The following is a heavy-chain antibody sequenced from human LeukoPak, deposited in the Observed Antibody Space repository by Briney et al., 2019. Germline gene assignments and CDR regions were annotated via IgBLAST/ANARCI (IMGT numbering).Heavy chain of an antibody. D-gene: IGHD4-23*01. V-gene: IGHV3-64D*09. CDR1: GSTFSSSG. CDR3: VKATRGNYDY. J-gene: IGHJ4*02. CDR2: IGSNGGST. Sequence: GGSLRLSCSASGSTFSSSGMHWVRQAPGKGLEYVSAIGSNGGSTYYADSVKGRFTISRDNSKNTLYLQVSSLRAEDTAVYYCVKATRGNYDYWGQGTLVTVSS.